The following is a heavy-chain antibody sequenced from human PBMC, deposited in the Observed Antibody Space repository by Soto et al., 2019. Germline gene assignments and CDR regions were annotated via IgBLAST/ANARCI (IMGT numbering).Heavy chain of an antibody. Sequence: GGSLRLSCAASGFTFSSYDMHWVRQATGKGLEWVSAIGTAGDTYYPGSVKGRFTISRENAKNSLYLQMNSLRAGDTAVYYCARGGLGGYCTNGVCFDFDYWGQGTRVTVSS. J-gene: IGHJ4*02. CDR1: GFTFSSYD. CDR3: ARGGLGGYCTNGVCFDFDY. D-gene: IGHD2-8*01. V-gene: IGHV3-13*01. CDR2: IGTAGDT.